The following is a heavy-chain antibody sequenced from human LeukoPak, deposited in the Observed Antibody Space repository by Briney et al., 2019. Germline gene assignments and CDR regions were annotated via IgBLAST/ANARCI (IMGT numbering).Heavy chain of an antibody. V-gene: IGHV3-21*01. CDR3: ARGLLAAAGKFPMDV. CDR1: GFTFSSYS. D-gene: IGHD6-13*01. J-gene: IGHJ6*04. Sequence: GGSLRLTCADSGFTFSSYSMNWVRQAPGKGLERVSSISSSSSYIYYADSVKGRFTISRDNAKNSLYLQMNSLRAEDTAVYYCARGLLAAAGKFPMDVWRKGTTVTVSS. CDR2: ISSSSSYI.